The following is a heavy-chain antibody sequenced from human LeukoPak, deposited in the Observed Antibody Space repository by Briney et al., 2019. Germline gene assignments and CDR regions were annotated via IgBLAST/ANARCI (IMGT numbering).Heavy chain of an antibody. J-gene: IGHJ4*01. V-gene: IGHV4-59*01. CDR1: GGSISTYY. Sequence: KSSETLSLTCSVSGGSISTYYWSWIRQPPEKGLEWIGYIYYTGSTNYNPSLKSRITMSVDMSKNQFSLKLSSVTAADTAVYYCAKDLGTGSYYPFEFWGQEPWSPSPQ. CDR2: IYYTGST. D-gene: IGHD1-26*01. CDR3: AKDLGTGSYYPFEF.